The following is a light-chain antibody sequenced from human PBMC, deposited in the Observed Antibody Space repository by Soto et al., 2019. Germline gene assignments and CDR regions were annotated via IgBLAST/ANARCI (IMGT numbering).Light chain of an antibody. V-gene: IGKV3-20*01. CDR1: QSVSSSSY. Sequence: EMVLTQSPATLSLSPGERATLSCRASQSVSSSSYLAWYHPKPGQAPRLRIYGASRRANGIPDRLSGSGSVTDFTLTISRLEPEDFAVYYCRQYGSSPSYTFGQGTKLEIK. J-gene: IGKJ2*01. CDR3: RQYGSSPSYT. CDR2: GAS.